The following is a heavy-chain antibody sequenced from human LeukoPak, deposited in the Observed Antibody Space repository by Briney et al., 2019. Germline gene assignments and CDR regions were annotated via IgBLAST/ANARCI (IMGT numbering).Heavy chain of an antibody. D-gene: IGHD3-3*01. CDR1: GGSISSYY. V-gene: IGHV4-59*08. CDR3: ARHVKDEKITIFGVVTQYYFDY. J-gene: IGHJ4*02. Sequence: SETLSLTCTVSGGSISSYYWSWIRQPPGKGLEWIGYIYYSGGTNYNPSLKSRVTISVDTSKNQFSLKLSSVTAADTAVYYCARHVKDEKITIFGVVTQYYFDYWGQGTLVTVSS. CDR2: IYYSGGT.